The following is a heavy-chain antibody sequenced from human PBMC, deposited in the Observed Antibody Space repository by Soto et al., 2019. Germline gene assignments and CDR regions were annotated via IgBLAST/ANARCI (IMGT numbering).Heavy chain of an antibody. J-gene: IGHJ5*02. CDR2: IDSSGEK. V-gene: IGHV2-26*01. CDR1: GLSITDSEMG. Sequence: QVTLKESGPVLVKPTETLTLRCTVSGLSITDSEMGVSWIRQPPGQPLEWLAHIDSSGEKSYRTFLKSRLAISKATSKSQIVITITNMDPADTATYYCARRHLAVAVSPSFAPWGQGIPVTVSP. CDR3: ARRHLAVAVSPSFAP. D-gene: IGHD6-19*01.